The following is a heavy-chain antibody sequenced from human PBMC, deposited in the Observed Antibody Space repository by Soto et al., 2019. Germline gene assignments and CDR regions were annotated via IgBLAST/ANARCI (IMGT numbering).Heavy chain of an antibody. CDR2: ISYDGSNK. Sequence: GGSLRLSCAASGFTFSSYAMHWVRQAPGKGLEWVAVISYDGSNKYYADSVKGRFTISRDNSKNTLYLQMNSLRAEDTALYYCAKDMVYYDSSGYYYYYGMDVWGQGTTVTVSS. D-gene: IGHD3-22*01. V-gene: IGHV3-30-3*01. J-gene: IGHJ6*02. CDR3: AKDMVYYDSSGYYYYYGMDV. CDR1: GFTFSSYA.